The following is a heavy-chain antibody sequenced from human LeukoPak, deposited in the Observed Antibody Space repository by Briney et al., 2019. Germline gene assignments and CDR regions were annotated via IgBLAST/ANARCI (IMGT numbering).Heavy chain of an antibody. CDR3: ARQVLGVLRSMDV. V-gene: IGHV4-34*01. J-gene: IGHJ6*02. CDR2: INHSGST. CDR1: RGPFSGYY. Sequence: SETLSLTCAVYRGPFSGYYWSWIRQPPGKGLEWIGEINHSGSTNYNPSLKSRVTISVDTSKNQFSLKLSSVTAADTAVYYCARQVLGVLRSMDVWGQGTTVTVSS. D-gene: IGHD3-16*01.